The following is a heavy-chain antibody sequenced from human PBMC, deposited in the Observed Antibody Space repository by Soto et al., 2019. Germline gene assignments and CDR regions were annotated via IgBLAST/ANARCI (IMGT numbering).Heavy chain of an antibody. Sequence: SENLSLTCTLSSGSISSGGYSWRWIRQPPGKGLEWIGYIYHSGSTYYNPSLKSRVTISVDRSKNQFSLKLSSVTAADTAVYYCARGQVVAAQHWGQGTLVTVS. J-gene: IGHJ4*02. V-gene: IGHV4-30-2*01. CDR1: SGSISSGGYS. CDR2: IYHSGST. D-gene: IGHD2-15*01. CDR3: ARGQVVAAQH.